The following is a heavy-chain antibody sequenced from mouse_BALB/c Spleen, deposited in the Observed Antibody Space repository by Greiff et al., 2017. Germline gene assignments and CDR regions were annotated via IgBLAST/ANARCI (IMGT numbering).Heavy chain of an antibody. Sequence: EVQGVESGGGLVKPGGSLKLSCAASGFTFSDYYMYWVRQTPEKRLEWVATISDGGSYTYYPDSVKGRFTISRDNAKNNLYLQMSSLKSEDTAMYYCAREEDYYYGSSRRFAYWGQGTLVTVSA. CDR2: ISDGGSYT. CDR1: GFTFSDYY. J-gene: IGHJ3*01. V-gene: IGHV5-4*02. CDR3: AREEDYYYGSSRRFAY. D-gene: IGHD1-1*01.